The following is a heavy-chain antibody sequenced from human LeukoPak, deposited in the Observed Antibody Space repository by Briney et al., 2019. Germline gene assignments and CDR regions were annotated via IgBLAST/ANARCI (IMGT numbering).Heavy chain of an antibody. D-gene: IGHD4/OR15-4a*01. CDR1: GFSFSSDG. Sequence: GGSLRLSCSASGFSFSSDGMSWVRQAPGKGLEWVSFIYSDNTHYSDSVKGRFTISRDNSKNTLYLQMNSLRAEDTAVYYCARRAGAYSHPYDYWGQGTLVTVSS. CDR2: IYSDNT. J-gene: IGHJ4*02. CDR3: ARRAGAYSHPYDY. V-gene: IGHV3-53*01.